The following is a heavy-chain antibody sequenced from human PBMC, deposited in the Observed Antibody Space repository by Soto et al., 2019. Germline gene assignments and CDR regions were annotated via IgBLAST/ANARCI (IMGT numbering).Heavy chain of an antibody. V-gene: IGHV1-18*01. D-gene: IGHD3-3*01. CDR1: GYTFTSYG. CDR2: ISAYNGNT. CDR3: ASDPKPVHYTIFGEVIREHDAFDI. J-gene: IGHJ3*02. Sequence: ASVKVSCKASGYTFTSYGISWVRQAPGQGLKWMGWISAYNGNTNYEQKPQGRVTMTTATSTSKAYMKLRSQRSTATAVYYCASDPKPVHYTIFGEVIREHDAFDIWGQGTMVTVSS.